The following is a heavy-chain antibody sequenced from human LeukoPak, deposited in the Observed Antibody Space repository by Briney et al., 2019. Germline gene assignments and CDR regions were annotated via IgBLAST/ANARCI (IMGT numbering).Heavy chain of an antibody. V-gene: IGHV4-34*01. D-gene: IGHD6-13*01. CDR1: GGSFSGYY. CDR3: ARGPIAAAVLDY. J-gene: IGHJ4*02. CDR2: INHSGST. Sequence: PSETLSLTCAVYGGSFSGYYWSWIRQPPGKGLEWIGEINHSGSTNYNPSLKSRVTISVDTSKNQFSLKLSSVTAADTAVYYCARGPIAAAVLDYWGQGTLVTVSS.